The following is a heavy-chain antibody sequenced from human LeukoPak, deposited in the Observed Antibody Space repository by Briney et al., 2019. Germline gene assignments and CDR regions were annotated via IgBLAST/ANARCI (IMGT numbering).Heavy chain of an antibody. CDR2: IYSGGST. D-gene: IGHD2-2*01. Sequence: GGSLRLSCAASGFTVSSNYMSWVRQAPGKGLEWVSVIYSGGSTYYADSVKGRFTISRDNSKNTLYLQMNSLRAEDTAVYYCARVRCSSTSCLNWFDPWGQGTLVTVSS. V-gene: IGHV3-53*01. CDR3: ARVRCSSTSCLNWFDP. J-gene: IGHJ5*02. CDR1: GFTVSSNY.